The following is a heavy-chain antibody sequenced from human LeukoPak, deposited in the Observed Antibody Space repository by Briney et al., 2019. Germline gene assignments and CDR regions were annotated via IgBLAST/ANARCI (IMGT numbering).Heavy chain of an antibody. CDR3: ASLYGSGSYVAYYYGMDV. V-gene: IGHV3-48*02. J-gene: IGHJ6*02. CDR1: GFTFSSYS. Sequence: PGGSLRLSCAASGFTFSSYSMNWVRQAPGKGLEWVSYISSSSSTIYYADSVKGRFTISRDNAKNSLYLQMNSLRDEDTAVYYCASLYGSGSYVAYYYGMDVWGQGTTVTVSS. CDR2: ISSSSSTI. D-gene: IGHD3-10*01.